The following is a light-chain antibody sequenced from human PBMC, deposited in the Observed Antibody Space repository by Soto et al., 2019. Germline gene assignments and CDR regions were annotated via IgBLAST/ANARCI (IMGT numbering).Light chain of an antibody. J-gene: IGLJ2*01. CDR2: EVS. CDR1: RSDVGGYNY. Sequence: QSALTHPASVSGSPGQSITISCTGTRSDVGGYNYVSWYQQHPGKAPKLMIYEVSNRPSGVSNRFSGSKSGNTASLTISGLQAEDEADYYCSSYTSSSTLVVFGGGTMITVL. CDR3: SSYTSSSTLVV. V-gene: IGLV2-14*01.